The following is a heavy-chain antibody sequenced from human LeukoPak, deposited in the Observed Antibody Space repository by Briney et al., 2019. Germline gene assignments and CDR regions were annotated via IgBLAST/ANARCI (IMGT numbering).Heavy chain of an antibody. V-gene: IGHV1-2*02. D-gene: IGHD2-2*01. Sequence: ASVKVSCRASGYTFTGYYMHWVRQAPGQGLEGMGWINPNSGGTNYAQKFQGRVTMTRDTSISTAYMELSRLRSDDTAVYYCARDERYCSSTSCYDLMEEYWGQGTLVTVSS. CDR3: ARDERYCSSTSCYDLMEEY. CDR2: INPNSGGT. CDR1: GYTFTGYY. J-gene: IGHJ4*02.